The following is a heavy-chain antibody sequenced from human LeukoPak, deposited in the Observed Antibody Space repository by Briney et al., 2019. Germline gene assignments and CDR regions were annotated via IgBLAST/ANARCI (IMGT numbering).Heavy chain of an antibody. Sequence: GASVKVSCKVSGYTLTELSMHWVRQAPGKGLEWMGDFDPEDGETIYAQKFQGRVTMTEDTSIDTAYMELSSLRSEDTAVYYCATVVGATYDYYFDYWGQGTLVTVSS. V-gene: IGHV1-24*01. CDR2: FDPEDGET. CDR3: ATVVGATYDYYFDY. J-gene: IGHJ4*02. D-gene: IGHD1-26*01. CDR1: GYTLTELS.